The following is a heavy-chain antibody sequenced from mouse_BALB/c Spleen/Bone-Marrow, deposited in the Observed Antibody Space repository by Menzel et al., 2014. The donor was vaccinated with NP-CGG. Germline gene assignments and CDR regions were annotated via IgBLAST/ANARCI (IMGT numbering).Heavy chain of an antibody. D-gene: IGHD2-1*01. Sequence: VQLQQSGPELVKPGASVKVSCKASGYAFTSYNIYWVKQSHGKSLEWIGYIDPYNGDTNYNQKFKVKATLTVDKSSSTAYMHLNSLTSEDSAVYYCASCGNYEAGFACWGQGTLVTDSA. J-gene: IGHJ3*01. V-gene: IGHV1S135*01. CDR2: IDPYNGDT. CDR1: GYAFTSYN. CDR3: ASCGNYEAGFAC.